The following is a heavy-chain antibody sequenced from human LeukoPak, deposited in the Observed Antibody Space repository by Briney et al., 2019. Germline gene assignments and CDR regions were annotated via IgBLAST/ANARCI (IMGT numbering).Heavy chain of an antibody. J-gene: IGHJ4*02. CDR3: ARGRGYSYGQLDY. V-gene: IGHV3-48*01. Sequence: PGGSLRPSCAASGFTLSSYNIDSGRQAPGKGLGLVSYISSTSNTIYYSASVKGPFPFSRHNANNSLSLQLNTLRTEATAVCHCARGRGYSYGQLDYWGQGTLVTVSS. CDR2: ISSTSNTI. D-gene: IGHD5-18*01. CDR1: GFTLSSYN.